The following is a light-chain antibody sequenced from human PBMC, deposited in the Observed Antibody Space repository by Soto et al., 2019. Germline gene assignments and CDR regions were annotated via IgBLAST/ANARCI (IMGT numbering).Light chain of an antibody. CDR3: QKYTSAPLT. Sequence: DTPMTQSPSSLSASVGDRVTITCPASQGISHYLAWYQQKPGKVPKLLIYAASTLQSGVPSRFSGSGSGTDFTLTISSLQPEDVATYYCQKYTSAPLTFGGGTKVEIK. J-gene: IGKJ4*01. V-gene: IGKV1-27*01. CDR2: AAS. CDR1: QGISHY.